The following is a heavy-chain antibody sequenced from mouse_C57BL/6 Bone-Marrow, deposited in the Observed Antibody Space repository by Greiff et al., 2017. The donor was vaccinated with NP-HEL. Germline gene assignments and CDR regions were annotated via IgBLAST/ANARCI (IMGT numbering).Heavy chain of an antibody. CDR3: AREKFYYGSRYFDV. CDR2: IYPRSGNT. D-gene: IGHD1-1*01. Sequence: VQLVESGAELARPGASVKLSCKASGYTFTSYGISWVKQRPGQGLEWIGEIYPRSGNTYYNEKFKGKATLTADKSSSTAYMELRSLTSEDSAVYVCAREKFYYGSRYFDVGGTGTTVTVSS. V-gene: IGHV1-81*01. CDR1: GYTFTSYG. J-gene: IGHJ1*03.